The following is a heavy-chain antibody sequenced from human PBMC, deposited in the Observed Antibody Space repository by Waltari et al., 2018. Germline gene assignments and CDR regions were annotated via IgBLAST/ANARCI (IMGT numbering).Heavy chain of an antibody. CDR2: IRYDGNIR. CDR1: GFAFSTYG. CDR3: AKDPYSNYDSYYSYMDV. J-gene: IGHJ6*03. D-gene: IGHD4-4*01. Sequence: QVQLVESGGGVVQPGASLRLSCAASGFAFSTYGMHWFRQAPGRGLEWVTFIRYDGNIRNDEDSVKGRFTISRDNSKNTLYLEMSSLRAEDTAVYYCAKDPYSNYDSYYSYMDVWGKGTTVTISS. V-gene: IGHV3-30*02.